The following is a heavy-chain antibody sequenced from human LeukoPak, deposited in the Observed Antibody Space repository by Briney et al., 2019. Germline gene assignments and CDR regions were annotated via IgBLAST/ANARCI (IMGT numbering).Heavy chain of an antibody. Sequence: PGGSLRLSCAASGFTFSIYSMNWARQAPGKGLEWVAVISYDGSNKYYVDSVKGRFTISRDKSKNTMYLQMNSLRAEDTAVYYCAKDRYGSGNYYSQGFDSWGQGTLVTVSS. CDR2: ISYDGSNK. D-gene: IGHD3-10*01. CDR1: GFTFSIYS. V-gene: IGHV3-30*18. J-gene: IGHJ4*02. CDR3: AKDRYGSGNYYSQGFDS.